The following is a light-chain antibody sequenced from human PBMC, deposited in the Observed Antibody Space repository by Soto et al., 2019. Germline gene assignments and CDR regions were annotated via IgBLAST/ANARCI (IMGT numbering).Light chain of an antibody. CDR2: GAS. J-gene: IGKJ2*01. Sequence: EIVLTQSPGTLSLSPGESATLSCRASQSVSSSYLAWYQQKPGQAPRLLIYGASSRATGIPDRFSGSGSGTDFTLTINRLEPEDFAVYYCQQYGSSGYTFGQGTKLEIK. V-gene: IGKV3-20*01. CDR3: QQYGSSGYT. CDR1: QSVSSSY.